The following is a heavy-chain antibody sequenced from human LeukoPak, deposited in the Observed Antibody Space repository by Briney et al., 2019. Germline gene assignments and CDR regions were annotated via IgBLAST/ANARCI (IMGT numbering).Heavy chain of an antibody. CDR1: GYSISSGYY. CDR2: IYHSGST. CDR3: ASTENDSSGYYYYLINWYFDL. J-gene: IGHJ2*01. V-gene: IGHV4-38-2*02. D-gene: IGHD3-22*01. Sequence: PSETLSLTCTVSGYSISSGYYWGWIRQPPGKGLEWIGSIYHSGSTYYNPSLKSRVTISVDTSKNQFSLKLSSVTAADTAVYYCASTENDSSGYYYYLINWYFDLWGRGTLVTVSS.